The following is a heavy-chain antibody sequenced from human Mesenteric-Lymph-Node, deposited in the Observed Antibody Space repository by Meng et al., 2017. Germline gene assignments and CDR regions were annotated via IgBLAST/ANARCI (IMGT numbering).Heavy chain of an antibody. Sequence: ASVKVSCKASGYTFTSYYMHWVRQAPGQGLEWMGIINPSGGSTSYAQKFQGRVTMTTDTSTSTAYMELRSLRSDDTAVYYCAREAGQLWPMEYWGQGTLVTVSS. D-gene: IGHD5-18*01. CDR3: AREAGQLWPMEY. V-gene: IGHV1-46*01. J-gene: IGHJ4*02. CDR1: GYTFTSYY. CDR2: INPSGGST.